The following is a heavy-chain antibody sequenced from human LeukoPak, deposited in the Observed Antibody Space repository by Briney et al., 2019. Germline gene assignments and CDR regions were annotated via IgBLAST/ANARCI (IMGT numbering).Heavy chain of an antibody. D-gene: IGHD3-22*01. CDR1: GFTFSSYW. J-gene: IGHJ3*02. CDR3: ARGPPYYDSSGYYYGGTAFDI. CDR2: ISSDESST. V-gene: IGHV3-74*01. Sequence: GGSLRLSCVVSGFTFSSYWMHWVRQAPGDGLVWVSRISSDESSTSSADSVKGRFTISRDNAKNTLYLQMNSLRAEDTAVYYCARGPPYYDSSGYYYGGTAFDIWGQGTMVTVSS.